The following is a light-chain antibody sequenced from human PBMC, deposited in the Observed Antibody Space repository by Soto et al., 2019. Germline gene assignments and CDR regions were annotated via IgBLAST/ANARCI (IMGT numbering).Light chain of an antibody. Sequence: IVLTQSPGTLSLSPGVRATLSCRTSQSVSTSKLAWYQQRPGQAPRLLMYDASRRATGIPDRFSGSGSGTDFTLTISILEPEDIAVSYCQQYVNFVWTFGQGTKVDIK. CDR2: DAS. J-gene: IGKJ1*01. CDR3: QQYVNFVWT. V-gene: IGKV3-20*01. CDR1: QSVSTSK.